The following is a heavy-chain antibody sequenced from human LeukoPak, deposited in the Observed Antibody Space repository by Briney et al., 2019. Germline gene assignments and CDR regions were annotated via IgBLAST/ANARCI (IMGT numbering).Heavy chain of an antibody. V-gene: IGHV1-69*05. D-gene: IGHD3-22*01. CDR3: ARGHLGDSSGYYYGGDFDY. CDR1: GGTFSSYA. J-gene: IGHJ4*02. CDR2: IIPIFGTA. Sequence: ASVKASCKASGGTFSSYATSWVRQAPGQGLEWMGGIIPIFGTANYAQKFQGRVTITTDESTSTAYMELSSLRSEDTAVYYCARGHLGDSSGYYYGGDFDYWGQGTLVTVSS.